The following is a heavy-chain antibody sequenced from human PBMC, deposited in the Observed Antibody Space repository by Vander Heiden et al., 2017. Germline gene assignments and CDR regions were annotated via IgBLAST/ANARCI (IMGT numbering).Heavy chain of an antibody. J-gene: IGHJ4*02. D-gene: IGHD6-19*01. V-gene: IGHV3-48*02. Sequence: EVQLVESGGGLVQPGGSLRPPCAAPGFTFSRYSMNWFRQAPGKGLEWFSYISSISSTIYYADSVKGRFTISRDNAKNSLYLQMNSLRDEDTAVYYCARDSIAVAARYYFDYWGQGTLVTVSS. CDR1: GFTFSRYS. CDR3: ARDSIAVAARYYFDY. CDR2: ISSISSTI.